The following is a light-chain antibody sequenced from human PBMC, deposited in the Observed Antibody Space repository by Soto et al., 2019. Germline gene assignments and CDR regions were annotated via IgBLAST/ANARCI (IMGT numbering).Light chain of an antibody. Sequence: QSALTQPASVSGSPGQSITISCSGTSSDVGGYNYVSWYQQHPGKTPKLIIYEVTNRPSGVSNGFSGSKYGNTATLTISGLQDEDEADYYCNSYTTTSSWVFGGGTKLTVL. CDR1: SSDVGGYNY. J-gene: IGLJ3*02. V-gene: IGLV2-14*01. CDR3: NSYTTTSSWV. CDR2: EVT.